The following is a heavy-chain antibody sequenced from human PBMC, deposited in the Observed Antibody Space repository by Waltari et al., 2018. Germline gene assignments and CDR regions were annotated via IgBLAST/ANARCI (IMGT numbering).Heavy chain of an antibody. CDR1: GYTFTSYY. D-gene: IGHD5-18*01. V-gene: IGHV1-46*01. Sequence: QVQLVQSGAEVKKPGASVKVSCKASGYTFTSYYMHWVRQAPGQGLEWMGILDHSDDSTCYGQKFQGRVSMTRDTSTSTVYMELSSLRYEDTAVYYCAREDTASISRGFDYGGQGPLVTVSS. CDR3: AREDTASISRGFDY. CDR2: LDHSDDST. J-gene: IGHJ4*02.